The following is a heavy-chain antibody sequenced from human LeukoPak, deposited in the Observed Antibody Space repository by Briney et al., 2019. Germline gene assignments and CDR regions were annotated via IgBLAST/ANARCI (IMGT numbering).Heavy chain of an antibody. CDR3: ASSSGSYYEAAPLHRFDY. V-gene: IGHV4-59*08. CDR2: IYYSGSA. Sequence: SETLSLTCTASGGSISSYYWSWIRQPPGKGLEWLGYIYYSGSANYNPSLKSRVTMSVDTSKKQFSLKLSSVTAADTAVYYCASSSGSYYEAAPLHRFDYWGQGTLVTVSS. D-gene: IGHD1-26*01. CDR1: GGSISSYY. J-gene: IGHJ4*02.